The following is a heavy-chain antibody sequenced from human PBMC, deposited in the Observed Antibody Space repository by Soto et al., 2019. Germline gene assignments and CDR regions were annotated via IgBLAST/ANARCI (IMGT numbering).Heavy chain of an antibody. CDR1: GYTFTSYG. Sequence: ASVKVSCKASGYTFTSYGISWVRQAPGQGLEWMGWISAYNGNTNYAQKLQGRVTMTTDTSTSTAYMELRSLRSDDTAVYYCARDLGRYCSGGSCVVFPHWGQGTLVTVSS. D-gene: IGHD2-15*01. CDR3: ARDLGRYCSGGSCVVFPH. CDR2: ISAYNGNT. J-gene: IGHJ1*01. V-gene: IGHV1-18*01.